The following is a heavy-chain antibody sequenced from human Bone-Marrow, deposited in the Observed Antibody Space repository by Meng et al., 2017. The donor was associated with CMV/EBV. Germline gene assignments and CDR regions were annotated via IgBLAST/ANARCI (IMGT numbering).Heavy chain of an antibody. CDR2: INPKSGDA. D-gene: IGHD6-19*01. Sequence: ASVKVSCKASGYTFSGYYIHWVRQAPGQGLEWMGWINPKSGDANYAQNFQGRVSMTRDTSSNTAYMDPSRLRSDDTAVYYCARDIGPGSGWFFVYWGQGVRVNGAS. J-gene: IGHJ4*02. CDR1: GYTFSGYY. V-gene: IGHV1-2*02. CDR3: ARDIGPGSGWFFVY.